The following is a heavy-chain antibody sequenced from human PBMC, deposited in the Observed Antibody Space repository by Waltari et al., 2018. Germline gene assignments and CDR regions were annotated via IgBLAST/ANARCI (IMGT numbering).Heavy chain of an antibody. D-gene: IGHD6-19*01. V-gene: IGHV4-59*12. CDR2: IYHSGST. J-gene: IGHJ4*02. CDR1: GGSISSYY. CDR3: ASIPYSSGWGTFDY. Sequence: QVQLQESGPGLVKPSETLSLTCTVSGGSISSYYCRWIRQPPGKGLEWIGEIYHSGSTNYNPSLKSRVTISVDKSKNQFSLKLSSVTAADTAVYYCASIPYSSGWGTFDYWGQGTLVTVSS.